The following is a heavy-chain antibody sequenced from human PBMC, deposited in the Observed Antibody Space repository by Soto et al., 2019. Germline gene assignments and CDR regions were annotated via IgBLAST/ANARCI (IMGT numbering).Heavy chain of an antibody. CDR2: ISAYNGNT. Sequence: GASVKVSCKASGYTFTSYGISWVRQAPGQGLEWMGWISAYNGNTNYAQRLQGRVTMTTDTSTSTAYMELRSLRSDDTAVYYCARDYRSGVFIHVPSEPFDNWGQGTMVTVSS. CDR1: GYTFTSYG. D-gene: IGHD3-3*01. V-gene: IGHV1-18*01. CDR3: ARDYRSGVFIHVPSEPFDN. J-gene: IGHJ3*02.